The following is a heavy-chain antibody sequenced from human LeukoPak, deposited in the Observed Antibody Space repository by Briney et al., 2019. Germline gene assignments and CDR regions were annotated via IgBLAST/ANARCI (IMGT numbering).Heavy chain of an antibody. D-gene: IGHD3-22*01. CDR2: IYYSGST. CDR1: GFTFSSYA. Sequence: GSLRLSCAASGFTFSSYAMSWIRQPPGKGLEWIGSIYYSGSTYYNPSLKSRVTISVDTSKNQFSLKLSSVTAADTAVYYCARILYDSSGYYHRAFDYWGQGTLVTVSS. CDR3: ARILYDSSGYYHRAFDY. J-gene: IGHJ4*02. V-gene: IGHV4-39*01.